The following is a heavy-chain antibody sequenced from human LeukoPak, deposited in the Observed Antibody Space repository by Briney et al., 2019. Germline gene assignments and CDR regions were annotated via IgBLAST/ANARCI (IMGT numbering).Heavy chain of an antibody. CDR3: AKGLFSSSSSGKDY. V-gene: IGHV3-23*01. Sequence: GGSLRLSCAASGFTFSSYAMSWVRQAPGKGLEWVSAISGSGGSTYYADSVKGRFTISRDNSKNTLYLQMNSLRAEDTAVYYCAKGLFSSSSSGKDYWGQGTLVTVSS. D-gene: IGHD6-6*01. CDR2: ISGSGGST. CDR1: GFTFSSYA. J-gene: IGHJ4*02.